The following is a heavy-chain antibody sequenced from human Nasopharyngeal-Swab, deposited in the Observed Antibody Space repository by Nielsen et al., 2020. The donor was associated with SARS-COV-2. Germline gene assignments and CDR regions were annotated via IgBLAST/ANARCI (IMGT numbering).Heavy chain of an antibody. J-gene: IGHJ4*02. CDR2: ISGSGGST. CDR1: GFTFRSYA. Sequence: GESLKISCAASGFTFRSYAISWVRQAPGKGLKWVSVISGSGGSTYYAESVKGRFTISRDNSKNTLYLQLNSLRAEDTAVYYCAKTVEPKDFFDYWGQGTLGTVSS. D-gene: IGHD1-1*01. V-gene: IGHV3-23*01. CDR3: AKTVEPKDFFDY.